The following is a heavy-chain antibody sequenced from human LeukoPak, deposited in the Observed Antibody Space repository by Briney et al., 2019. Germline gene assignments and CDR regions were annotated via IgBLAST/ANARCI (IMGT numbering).Heavy chain of an antibody. CDR3: LVPHYDY. Sequence: SETLSLTCTVSGGSISSSNYYWGWIRQPPGKGLEWIGNIYYSGSTYYNPSLKSRVTISVDTSKNQFSLKLSSVTAADTAVYYCLVPHYDYWGQGTLVTVSS. V-gene: IGHV4-39*01. D-gene: IGHD1-26*01. CDR1: GGSISSSNYY. CDR2: IYYSGST. J-gene: IGHJ4*02.